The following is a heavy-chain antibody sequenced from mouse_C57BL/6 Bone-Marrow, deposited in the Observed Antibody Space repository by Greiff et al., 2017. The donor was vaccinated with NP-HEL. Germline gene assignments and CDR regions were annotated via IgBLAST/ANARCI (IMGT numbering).Heavy chain of an antibody. V-gene: IGHV1-63*01. CDR1: GYTFTNYW. CDR2: IYPGGGYT. J-gene: IGHJ1*03. Sequence: VQLQQSGAELVRPGTSVKMSCKASGYTFTNYWIGWAKQRPGHGLEWIGDIYPGGGYTNYNEKFKGKATLTADKSSSTAYMQFSSLTSEDSAIYYCARCFNYWYFDVWGTGTTVTVSS. CDR3: ARCFNYWYFDV.